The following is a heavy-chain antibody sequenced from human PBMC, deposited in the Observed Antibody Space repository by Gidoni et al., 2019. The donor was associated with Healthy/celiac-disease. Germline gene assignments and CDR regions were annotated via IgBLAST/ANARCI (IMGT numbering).Heavy chain of an antibody. Sequence: EVQLVESGGGLVQPGGSLRLSCAASGFTFSSYSMNWVRQAPGKGLEWVSYISSSSSTIYYADSVKGRFTISRDNAKNSLYLQMNSLRAEDTAVYYCARASENYYDSSSYFDYWGQGTLVTVSS. CDR1: GFTFSSYS. J-gene: IGHJ4*02. V-gene: IGHV3-48*01. CDR2: ISSSSSTI. CDR3: ARASENYYDSSSYFDY. D-gene: IGHD3-22*01.